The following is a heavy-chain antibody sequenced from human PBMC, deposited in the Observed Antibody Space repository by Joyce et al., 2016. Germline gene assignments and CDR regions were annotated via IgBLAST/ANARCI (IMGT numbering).Heavy chain of an antibody. D-gene: IGHD6-19*01. V-gene: IGHV3-30*04. J-gene: IGHJ4*02. Sequence: QVQLPESGGGVVQPGRSRIVSCAASGLTFSTYAMHWVRQAPSKWLEWRAVSSSEGNDDYVDSVRGRFIISRDNSNNTLFLQMNSLRLEDTAVYFCASLGASGWYGSDYWGQGTLVTV. CDR2: SSSEGND. CDR3: ASLGASGWYGSDY. CDR1: GLTFSTYA.